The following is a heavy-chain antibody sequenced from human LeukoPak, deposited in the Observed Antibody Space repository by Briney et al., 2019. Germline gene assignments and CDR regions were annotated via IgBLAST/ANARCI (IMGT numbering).Heavy chain of an antibody. Sequence: SETLSLTCAVSGGSIRSSSYYWGWIRQPPGKGLEWIGYINYGGSGSTYYNPSLKSRVTISVDTSRSQFSLKLNSVTAADTAVYYCARLPTGYPNWFDPWGQGTLVTVSS. J-gene: IGHJ5*02. CDR1: GGSIRSSSYY. V-gene: IGHV4-39*01. CDR3: ARLPTGYPNWFDP. CDR2: INYGGSGST. D-gene: IGHD3-9*01.